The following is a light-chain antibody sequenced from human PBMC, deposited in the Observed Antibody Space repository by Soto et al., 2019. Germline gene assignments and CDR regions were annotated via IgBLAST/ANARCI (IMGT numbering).Light chain of an antibody. CDR2: GAS. V-gene: IGKV3-20*01. CDR1: QSVSSSY. J-gene: IGKJ3*01. CDR3: QQYGSSPQGT. Sequence: EIGLTQSPGTLSLSPGERATLSCRASQSVSSSYLAWYQQKPGQAPRLLIYGASSRATGIPDRFSGSGSGTDFTLTISRLEPEDFAVYYCQQYGSSPQGTFGPGTKVDIK.